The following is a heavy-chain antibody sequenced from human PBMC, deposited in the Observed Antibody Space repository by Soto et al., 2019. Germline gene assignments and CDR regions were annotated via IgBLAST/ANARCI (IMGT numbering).Heavy chain of an antibody. CDR1: GESFTSCV. J-gene: IGHJ4*02. CDR2: ISGFNGNK. D-gene: IGHD3-22*01. Sequence: ALVKVCSKACGESFTSCVSTWLQQAPEQGPEWMGWISGFNGNKNYAPKLQDRVTMTADTSTNTAYLELRSMRSAEPAVYYCAKEDRRTPCDYWGQGTLVTVS. CDR3: AKEDRRTPCDY. V-gene: IGHV1-18*04.